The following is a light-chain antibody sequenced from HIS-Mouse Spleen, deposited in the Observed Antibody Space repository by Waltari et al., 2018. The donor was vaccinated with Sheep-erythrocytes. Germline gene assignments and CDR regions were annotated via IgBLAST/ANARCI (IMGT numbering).Light chain of an antibody. CDR3: QAWDSSTEV. CDR1: KLGDKY. J-gene: IGLJ2*01. V-gene: IGLV3-1*01. CDR2: QDS. Sequence: SYELTQPPSVSVSPGQTASITCSGDKLGDKYACWYQQKPGQSPVLVIYQDSKRPSGTPERFSGSNSGNTATRTISGTQAMDEADYYCQAWDSSTEVFGGGTKLTVL.